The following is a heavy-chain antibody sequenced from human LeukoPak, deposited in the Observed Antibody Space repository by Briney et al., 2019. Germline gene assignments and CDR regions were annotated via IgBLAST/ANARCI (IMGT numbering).Heavy chain of an antibody. CDR2: ISGSGGST. CDR3: AGFIAAADYYYYYYMDV. CDR1: GFIFSSYG. V-gene: IGHV3-23*01. J-gene: IGHJ6*03. D-gene: IGHD6-13*01. Sequence: GGSLRLSCAASGFIFSSYGMSWVRQAPGKGLEWVSAISGSGGSTYSADSVKGRFTISRDNSKNTLYLQMNSLRAEDTAVYYCAGFIAAADYYYYYYMDVWGKGTAVTVSS.